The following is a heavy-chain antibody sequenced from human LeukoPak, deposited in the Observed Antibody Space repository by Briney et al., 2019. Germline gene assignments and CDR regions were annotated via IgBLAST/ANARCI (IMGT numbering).Heavy chain of an antibody. Sequence: PGGSLRPSCTASGFTSSSYWTTWVRQAPGKGLEWVAKIKQDGSENYYVASVTGRFTISRDNAKNSLYLQMNSLRGEDTAVYYCARDVNGYRDYWGQGTLVTVSS. CDR1: GFTSSSYW. J-gene: IGHJ4*02. V-gene: IGHV3-7*01. CDR3: ARDVNGYRDY. D-gene: IGHD2-8*01. CDR2: IKQDGSEN.